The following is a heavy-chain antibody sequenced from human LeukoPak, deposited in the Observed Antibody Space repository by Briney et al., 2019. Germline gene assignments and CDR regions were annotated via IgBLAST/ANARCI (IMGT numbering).Heavy chain of an antibody. V-gene: IGHV3-30*03. J-gene: IGHJ4*02. CDR3: TGHYYDSSGYSAPFDY. D-gene: IGHD3-22*01. Sequence: GGSLRLSCAASGFTFNSYGMHWVRQAPGKGLEWVAVISYDGSNKYYADSVKGRFTISRDNSKNTLYLQMNSLRAEDTAVYYCTGHYYDSSGYSAPFDYWGQGTLVTVSS. CDR1: GFTFNSYG. CDR2: ISYDGSNK.